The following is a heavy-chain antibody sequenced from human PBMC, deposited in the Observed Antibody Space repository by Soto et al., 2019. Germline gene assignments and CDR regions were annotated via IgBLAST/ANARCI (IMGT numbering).Heavy chain of an antibody. V-gene: IGHV4-4*02. CDR2: IYHSGST. J-gene: IGHJ5*02. D-gene: IGHD3-22*01. CDR1: GGSISSSSW. CDR3: ARRLDDSSGYYYVGWFDP. Sequence: PSETLSLTCAVSGGSISSSSWWSWVRQPPGKGLEWIGEIYHSGSTNYNPSLKSRVTISVDKSKNQFSLKLSSVTAADTAVYYCARRLDDSSGYYYVGWFDPWGQGTLVTV.